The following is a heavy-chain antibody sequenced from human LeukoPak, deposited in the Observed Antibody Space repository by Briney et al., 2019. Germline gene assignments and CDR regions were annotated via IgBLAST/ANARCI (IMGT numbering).Heavy chain of an antibody. Sequence: GGPLRLSCAASGFPFSRYSMYWVRHAPGGGGEWVSYISSSSSYIYYADSVKGRFTLSRDNAKNSLYLQMNSLRAEGTAVYYGARGLSTYYYDSSGYQDYWGQGTLVTVSS. J-gene: IGHJ4*02. D-gene: IGHD3-22*01. CDR3: ARGLSTYYYDSSGYQDY. V-gene: IGHV3-21*01. CDR1: GFPFSRYS. CDR2: ISSSSSYI.